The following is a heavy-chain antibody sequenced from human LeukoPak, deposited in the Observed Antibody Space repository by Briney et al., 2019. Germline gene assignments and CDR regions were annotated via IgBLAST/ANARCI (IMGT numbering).Heavy chain of an antibody. D-gene: IGHD2-15*01. CDR3: ARISQSSGGFYY. J-gene: IGHJ4*02. V-gene: IGHV4-31*02. Sequence: PSETLSLTCTVSGGSISNSGGFYWSWIRQHPGDGLEWIGFISYGGSTYYDPSLKSRVSMSVDTSRSQFSLRLTSVTDEDTAVYYCARISQSSGGFYYWGQGTLVTVSS. CDR1: GGSISNSGGFY. CDR2: ISYGGST.